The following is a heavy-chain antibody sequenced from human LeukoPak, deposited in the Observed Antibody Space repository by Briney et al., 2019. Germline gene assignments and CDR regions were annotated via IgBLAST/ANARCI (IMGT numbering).Heavy chain of an antibody. CDR2: ISGSGGST. CDR3: AKEPGIAAAAQNNWFDP. CDR1: GFIFSNYA. V-gene: IGHV3-23*01. Sequence: PGGSLRLSCAASGFIFSNYAMSWVRQAPGKGLEWVPIISGSGGSTYYVDSVKGRFTIFRDNSKNTLYLQMNSLRAEDTAVFYCAKEPGIAAAAQNNWFDPWGQGTLVTVSS. J-gene: IGHJ5*02. D-gene: IGHD6-13*01.